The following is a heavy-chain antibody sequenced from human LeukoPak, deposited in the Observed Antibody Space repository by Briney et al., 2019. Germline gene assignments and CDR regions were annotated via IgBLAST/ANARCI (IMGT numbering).Heavy chain of an antibody. J-gene: IGHJ3*02. D-gene: IGHD3-22*01. Sequence: PSETLSLTCTVSAFSISTSYWSWIRHPPGHGLEWIFFIYYAGTTIYSPSLRTRATIPINTSRNQFTLNLTPWPAGTPAVYFCARDRENNDSTNPFRMWGQGTMVTVSS. CDR3: ARDRENNDSTNPFRM. CDR2: IYYAGTT. CDR1: AFSISTSY. V-gene: IGHV4-59*13.